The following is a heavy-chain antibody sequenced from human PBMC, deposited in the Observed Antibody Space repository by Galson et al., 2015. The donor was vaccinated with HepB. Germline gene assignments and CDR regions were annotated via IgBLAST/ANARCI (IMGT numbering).Heavy chain of an antibody. CDR2: IKSKTDGGTT. J-gene: IGHJ5*02. CDR1: GFTFSNAW. V-gene: IGHV3-15*01. D-gene: IGHD2-2*01. CDR3: TTEVELGYCTSTSCSNWFDP. Sequence: SLRLSCAASGFTFSNAWMSWVRQAPGKGLEWVGRIKSKTDGGTTDYAAPVKGRFTISRDDSKNTLYLQMNSLKAEDTAVYYCTTEVELGYCTSTSCSNWFDPWGQGTLVTVSS.